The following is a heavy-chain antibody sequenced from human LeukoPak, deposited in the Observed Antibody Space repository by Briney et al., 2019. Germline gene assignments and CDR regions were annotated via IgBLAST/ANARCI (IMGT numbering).Heavy chain of an antibody. Sequence: GGSLRLSCAASGFTFSSYGMHWVRQAPGKGLEWVAVISYDGSNKYYADSVKGRFTISRDNSKNTLYLQMNSLRAEDTAVYYCAKAEFGDYPFDYWGQGTLVTVSP. J-gene: IGHJ4*02. D-gene: IGHD4-17*01. CDR2: ISYDGSNK. CDR3: AKAEFGDYPFDY. V-gene: IGHV3-30*18. CDR1: GFTFSSYG.